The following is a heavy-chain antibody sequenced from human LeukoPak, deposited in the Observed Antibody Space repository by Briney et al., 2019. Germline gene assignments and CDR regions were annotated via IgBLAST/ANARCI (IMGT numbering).Heavy chain of an antibody. D-gene: IGHD4/OR15-4a*01. CDR2: IYYSGST. Sequence: SETLSLTCTVSGGSISSYYCSWIRQPPGKGLEWIGYIYYSGSTNYNPSLKSRVTISVDTSKNQFSLKLSSVTAADTAVYYCARQSNTLDYWGQGTLVTVSS. V-gene: IGHV4-59*08. CDR3: ARQSNTLDY. CDR1: GGSISSYY. J-gene: IGHJ4*02.